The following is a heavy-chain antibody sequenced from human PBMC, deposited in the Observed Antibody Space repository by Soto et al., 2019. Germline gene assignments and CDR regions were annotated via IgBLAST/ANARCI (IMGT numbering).Heavy chain of an antibody. Sequence: GESLKISCKGSGYTFTNYWIAWVRQMPGKGLEWMGIIYPGDSDTRYSPSFQGQVTISADKSISTAYLQWSSLKASDTAVFYCARRRVEGISTWYVDYWGQGTLVTVSS. CDR3: ARRRVEGISTWYVDY. CDR1: GYTFTNYW. CDR2: IYPGDSDT. J-gene: IGHJ4*02. D-gene: IGHD6-13*01. V-gene: IGHV5-51*01.